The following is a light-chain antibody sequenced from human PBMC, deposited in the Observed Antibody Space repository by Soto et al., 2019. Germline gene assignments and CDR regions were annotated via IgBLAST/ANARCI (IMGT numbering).Light chain of an antibody. CDR1: SSDVGGYNY. V-gene: IGLV2-8*01. J-gene: IGLJ2*01. CDR3: SSYAGSNHLV. Sequence: QSALTQPPSASGSPGQSVTISCTGTSSDVGGYNYVSWFQQHPGKAPKLMIYEVSGRPSGVPDRFSGSKSGNTASLTVSGLQAEDEADYYCSSYAGSNHLVFGGGTKLTVL. CDR2: EVS.